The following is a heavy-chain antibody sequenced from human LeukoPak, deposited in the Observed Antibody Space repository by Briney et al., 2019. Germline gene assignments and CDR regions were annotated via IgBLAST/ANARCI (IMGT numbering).Heavy chain of an antibody. CDR3: ARGRYYYDSNGVDAFSV. D-gene: IGHD3-22*01. J-gene: IGHJ3*01. V-gene: IGHV3-11*01. CDR2: ITSSGSTM. Sequence: KPGGSLRLSCAASGFIFSDYYMAWIRQAPGKGLEWVSCITSSGSTMYYADSVKGRFTISRDNAKKSLYMQMNSLRAEDTAVYFCARGRYYYDSNGVDAFSVWGQGTMVTVSS. CDR1: GFIFSDYY.